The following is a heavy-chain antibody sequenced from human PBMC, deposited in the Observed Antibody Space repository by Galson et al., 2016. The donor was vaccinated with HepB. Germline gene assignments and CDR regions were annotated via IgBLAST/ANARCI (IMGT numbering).Heavy chain of an antibody. CDR3: ARLYWGLRAFDI. CDR1: GDSVSSNSAA. Sequence: CAISGDSVSSNSAAWHWIRQSPSRGLEWLGRTYYNSKWYNDYAASVKSRITINPDTSKNHFSLQLNSVTPEDTAVYYCARLYWGLRAFDIWGQGTMVTVSS. D-gene: IGHD2-8*02. CDR2: TYYNSKWYN. V-gene: IGHV6-1*01. J-gene: IGHJ3*02.